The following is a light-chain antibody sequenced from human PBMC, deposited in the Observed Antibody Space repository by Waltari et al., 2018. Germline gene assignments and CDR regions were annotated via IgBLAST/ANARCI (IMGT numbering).Light chain of an antibody. CDR2: DVS. Sequence: QSALTPPRSVSGSPGQSVTISCPGTSSDVGGYTYVSWYQQHPGKAPKLMIYDVSKRPSGVPDRFSGSKSGNTASLTISGLQAEDEADYYCCSYAGSYVFGTGTKVTVL. J-gene: IGLJ1*01. CDR3: CSYAGSYV. V-gene: IGLV2-11*01. CDR1: SSDVGGYTY.